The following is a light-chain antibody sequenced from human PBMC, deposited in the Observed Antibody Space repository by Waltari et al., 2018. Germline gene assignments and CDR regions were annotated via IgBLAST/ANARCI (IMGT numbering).Light chain of an antibody. Sequence: ETVLTQSPATLSVSPGEAVTLSCRASQSVSPNLAWYQQKRGQAPRLLIYATSTRAPGVPDRFWDSGSGTEFTLTITSLQSEDSAIYYCQQYQNWPPITFGQGTRLEIK. CDR2: ATS. V-gene: IGKV3-15*01. J-gene: IGKJ5*01. CDR1: QSVSPN. CDR3: QQYQNWPPIT.